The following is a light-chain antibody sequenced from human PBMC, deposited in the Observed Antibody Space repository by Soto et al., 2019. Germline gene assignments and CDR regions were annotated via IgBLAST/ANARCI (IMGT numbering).Light chain of an antibody. V-gene: IGLV2-14*03. CDR3: SSYTGSSTLVV. J-gene: IGLJ2*01. CDR2: DVS. CDR1: SSDVGDYNY. Sequence: QSALTQPASVSGSPGQSITISCTGTSSDVGDYNYVSWYQQHPGKAPKLMIYDVSNRPSGVSYRFSGSKSGNTASLTISGLQAEDEADYYCSSYTGSSTLVVFGGGTKLTVL.